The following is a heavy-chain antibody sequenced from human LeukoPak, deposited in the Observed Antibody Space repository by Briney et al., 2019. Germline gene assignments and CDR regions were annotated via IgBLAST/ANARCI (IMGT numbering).Heavy chain of an antibody. CDR1: GFTFSSYA. Sequence: GGSLRLSCAASGFTFSSYAMSWVRQAPGKGLEWVSAISGSGGSTYYADSVKGRFTISRDNSKNTLYLQMNSLRAEDTAVYYCAKVSYYDSSGYGDFDYWGQGTLVTVSS. J-gene: IGHJ4*02. CDR3: AKVSYYDSSGYGDFDY. D-gene: IGHD3-22*01. V-gene: IGHV3-23*01. CDR2: ISGSGGST.